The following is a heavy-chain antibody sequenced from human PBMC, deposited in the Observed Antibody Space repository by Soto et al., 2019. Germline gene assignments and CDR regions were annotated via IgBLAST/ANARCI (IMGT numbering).Heavy chain of an antibody. CDR3: ARVFFVIGRAEGRYLHSFPTRLVSDL. CDR2: INHSGST. J-gene: IGHJ2*01. Sequence: WFRHPPEKRLEWIGEINHSGSTNYNPSLKSRVTISVDTSKNQFSLKLSSVTDADTAVYYCARVFFVIGRAEGRYLHSFPTRLVSDL. V-gene: IGHV4-34*01. D-gene: IGHD3-16*02.